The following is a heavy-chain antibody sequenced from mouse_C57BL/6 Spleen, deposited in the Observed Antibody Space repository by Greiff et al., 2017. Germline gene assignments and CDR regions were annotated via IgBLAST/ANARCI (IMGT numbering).Heavy chain of an antibody. CDR2: IDPYDSET. V-gene: IGHV1-52*01. CDR3: ARENYYGSSFSYAMDY. D-gene: IGHD1-1*01. CDR1: GYTFTSYW. J-gene: IGHJ4*01. Sequence: QVQLQQPGAELVRPGSSVKLSCKASGYTFTSYWLHWVKQRPIQGLEWIGNIDPYDSETHYNQKFKDKATLSVDKSSSTAYMQLSSLTSEDSAVYYCARENYYGSSFSYAMDYWGQGTSGTVSS.